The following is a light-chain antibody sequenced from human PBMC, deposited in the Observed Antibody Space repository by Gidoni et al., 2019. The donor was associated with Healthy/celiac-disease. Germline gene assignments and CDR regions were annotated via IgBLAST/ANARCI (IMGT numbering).Light chain of an antibody. CDR3: QQLNSYPVT. J-gene: IGKJ5*01. CDR1: QGITSY. Sequence: DIQLTQSPSFLSASVGDRVTITCRASQGITSYLAWYQQKPGKAPKLLIYAASTLQSGVPSRFSGSGSGTEFTLTISSLQPDDFATYYCQQLNSYPVTFGQXTRLEIK. CDR2: AAS. V-gene: IGKV1-9*01.